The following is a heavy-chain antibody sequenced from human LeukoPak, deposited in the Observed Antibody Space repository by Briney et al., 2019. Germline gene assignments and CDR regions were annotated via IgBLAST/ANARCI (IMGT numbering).Heavy chain of an antibody. CDR2: ISGSSGST. D-gene: IGHD2-2*01. V-gene: IGHV3-23*01. CDR3: ATVPAADYYYYYYMDV. CDR1: GFTFSNYG. J-gene: IGHJ6*03. Sequence: GGSLRLSCAGSGFTFSNYGMYWVRQAPGKGLEWVSAISGSSGSTYYADSVKGRFTISRDNSKTTLYLQMNSLRAEDTAVYYCATVPAADYYYYYYMDVWGKGTTVTVSS.